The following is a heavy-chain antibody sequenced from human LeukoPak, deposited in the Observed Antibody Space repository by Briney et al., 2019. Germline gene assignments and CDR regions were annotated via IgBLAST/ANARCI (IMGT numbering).Heavy chain of an antibody. CDR3: AGMRITTPTVRTLDY. CDR2: ISYTGST. D-gene: IGHD1-14*01. Sequence: PSETLSLTCTVSGGSISGTSYYWAWIRQPPGKGLEWIGTISYTGSTSYNPSLKSRVTISVDTSKNQFSLKLSSVTAADTAVYYCAGMRITTPTVRTLDYWGQGTLVTVSS. CDR1: GGSISGTSYY. J-gene: IGHJ4*02. V-gene: IGHV4-39*07.